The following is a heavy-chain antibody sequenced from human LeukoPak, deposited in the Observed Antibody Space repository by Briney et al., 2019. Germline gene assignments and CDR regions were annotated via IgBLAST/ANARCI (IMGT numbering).Heavy chain of an antibody. Sequence: GASVKVSCTVSGYTFTEMSIHWVRQTPGKGLEWLGGNDPESGERVYAQNFRGRVTMSEDTSTDTAYMEVSSLRSEDTAIYYCADFGVVTNWFDPWGQGTLVTVSS. CDR3: ADFGVVTNWFDP. V-gene: IGHV1-24*01. J-gene: IGHJ5*02. CDR1: GYTFTEMS. D-gene: IGHD3-3*01. CDR2: NDPESGER.